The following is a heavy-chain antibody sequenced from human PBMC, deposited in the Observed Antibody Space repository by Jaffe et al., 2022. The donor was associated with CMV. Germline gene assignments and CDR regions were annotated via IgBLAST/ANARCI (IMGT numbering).Heavy chain of an antibody. V-gene: IGHV3-48*03. D-gene: IGHD3-22*01. CDR2: ISSSGSTI. J-gene: IGHJ6*03. CDR3: ARVGTYYYDSSGYYYYYYYMDV. CDR1: GFTFSSYE. Sequence: EVQLVESGGGLVQPGGSLRLSCAASGFTFSSYEMNWVRQAPGKGLEWVSYISSSGSTIYYADSVKGRFTISRDNAKNSLYLQMNSLRAEDTAVYYCARVGTYYYDSSGYYYYYYYMDVWGKGTTVTVSS.